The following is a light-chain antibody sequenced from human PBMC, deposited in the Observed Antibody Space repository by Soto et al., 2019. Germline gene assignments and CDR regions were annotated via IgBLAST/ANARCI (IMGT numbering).Light chain of an antibody. CDR2: KAS. V-gene: IGKV1-5*03. Sequence: DIQMTQSPSTLSASVGDRVTITCRASQSISSWLAWYQQKPGKAPNLLIYKASYLESGVPSRFSGSGSGTEFTLTISNXQPDDFATYYCQQYNSYPCTFGQGTKVDIK. J-gene: IGKJ2*02. CDR1: QSISSW. CDR3: QQYNSYPCT.